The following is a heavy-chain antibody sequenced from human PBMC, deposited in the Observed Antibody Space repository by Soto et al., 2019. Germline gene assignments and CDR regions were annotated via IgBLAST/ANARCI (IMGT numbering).Heavy chain of an antibody. D-gene: IGHD1-20*01. CDR3: ATSQKGYNWNYFDH. J-gene: IGHJ4*02. CDR2: VFYTGFT. CDR1: GGSIRNGNYY. Sequence: PSETLSLTCTVSGGSIRNGNYYWSWIRQLPGKGLEWIGSVFYTGFTSYNPSLESRVSVSVDTSKNQFSLKVSGVSAADTAVYYCATSQKGYNWNYFDHWGQGALVTVSS. V-gene: IGHV4-39*01.